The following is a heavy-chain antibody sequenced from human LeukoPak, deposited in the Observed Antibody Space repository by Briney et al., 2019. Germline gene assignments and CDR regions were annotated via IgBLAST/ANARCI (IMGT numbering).Heavy chain of an antibody. CDR2: IYYSGST. CDR3: ALNYYGSGGTFDY. J-gene: IGHJ4*02. V-gene: IGHV4-59*01. Sequence: SETLSLTCTVSGGSISSYYWSWIRQPPGKGLEWIGYIYYSGSTNYNPSLKSRVTISVDTSKNQFSLKLSSVTAADTAVYYCALNYYGSGGTFDYWGQGTLVTVSS. D-gene: IGHD3-10*01. CDR1: GGSISSYY.